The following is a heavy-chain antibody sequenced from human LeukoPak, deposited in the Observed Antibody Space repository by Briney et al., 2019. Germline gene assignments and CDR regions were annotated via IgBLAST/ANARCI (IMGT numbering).Heavy chain of an antibody. Sequence: GGSLRLSCAASGFTFNNYWIHWVRQAPGKGLVWVSRVNPGGSIANFADSVKGRFTISRDNARNTVFLQTSSLTAEDTAVYYCVRGTYHAYYMDVWGEGTTVTVSS. CDR1: GFTFNNYW. D-gene: IGHD3-16*01. J-gene: IGHJ6*03. V-gene: IGHV3-74*01. CDR3: VRGTYHAYYMDV. CDR2: VNPGGSIA.